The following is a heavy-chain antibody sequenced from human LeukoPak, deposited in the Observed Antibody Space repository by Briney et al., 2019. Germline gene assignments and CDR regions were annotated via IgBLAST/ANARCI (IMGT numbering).Heavy chain of an antibody. V-gene: IGHV4-34*01. J-gene: IGHJ6*03. CDR1: GRALSGYY. CDR2: INHSGST. D-gene: IGHD2-2*01. Sequence: SETLSLTCAVYGRALSGYYWSWIRQPPGKGLEWIGEINHSGSTNYNPSPKSRVTISVDTSKNPFSLNLSSVTAADTAVYYCARGAAYFIVVVPAARGYMDVWGKGPTVTVSS. CDR3: ARGAAYFIVVVPAARGYMDV.